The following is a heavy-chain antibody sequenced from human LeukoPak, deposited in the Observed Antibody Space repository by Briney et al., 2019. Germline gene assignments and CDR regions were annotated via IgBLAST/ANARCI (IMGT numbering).Heavy chain of an antibody. CDR2: FDPEDGET. CDR3: ATGGATAMGGYYFDY. J-gene: IGHJ4*02. CDR1: GYTLTELS. D-gene: IGHD5-18*01. V-gene: IGHV1-24*01. Sequence: ASVKVSCKVSGYTLTELSMHWVRQAPGQGVEWMGGFDPEDGETIYAQKFQGRVTMTEDTSTDTAYMELSSLRSEDTAVYYCATGGATAMGGYYFDYWGQGTLVTVSS.